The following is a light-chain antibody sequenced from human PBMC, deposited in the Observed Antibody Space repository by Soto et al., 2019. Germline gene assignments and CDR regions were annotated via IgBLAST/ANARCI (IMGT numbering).Light chain of an antibody. Sequence: EYGLRESPGTRSFFSGERAPLSCRGSQSVSSSYLAWYQQKPGQAPRLLIFAASSRASGIPDRFSGSGSGTDFTLTISRLEPEEFALFYCQYHGSSPITSGQGTRLEIK. CDR2: AAS. J-gene: IGKJ5*01. V-gene: IGKV3-20*01. CDR1: QSVSSSY. CDR3: QYHGSSPIT.